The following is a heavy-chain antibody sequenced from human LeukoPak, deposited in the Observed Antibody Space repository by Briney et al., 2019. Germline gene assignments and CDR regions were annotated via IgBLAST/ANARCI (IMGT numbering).Heavy chain of an antibody. CDR2: INHSGST. CDR1: GGSFSGYY. J-gene: IGHJ4*02. V-gene: IGHV4-34*01. D-gene: IGHD3-22*01. CDR3: ARGPYYDDSSGADY. Sequence: SETLSLTCAAYGGSFSGYYWSWIRQPPGKGLEWIGEINHSGSTNYNPSLKSRVTISVDTSKNQFSLKLSSVTAADTAVYYCARGPYYDDSSGADYWGQGTLVTVSS.